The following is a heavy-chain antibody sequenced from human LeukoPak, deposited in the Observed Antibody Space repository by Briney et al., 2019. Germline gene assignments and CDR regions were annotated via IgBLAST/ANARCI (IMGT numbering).Heavy chain of an antibody. CDR2: ISAYNGNT. CDR1: GYTFTSYG. D-gene: IGHD1-26*01. CDR3: ARAPPIVGATSVGFDP. V-gene: IGHV1-18*01. Sequence: GASVKVSCKASGYTFTSYGISWVRQAPGQGLEWMGWISAYNGNTNYAQKLQGRVTMTTDTSTSTAYMELRSLRSDDTAVYYCARAPPIVGATSVGFDPWGQGTLVTVSS. J-gene: IGHJ5*02.